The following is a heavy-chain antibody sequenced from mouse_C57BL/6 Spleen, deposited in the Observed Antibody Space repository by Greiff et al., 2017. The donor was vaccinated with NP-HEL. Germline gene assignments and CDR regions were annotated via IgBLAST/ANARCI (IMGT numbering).Heavy chain of an antibody. CDR1: GYTFTSYW. Sequence: QVQLQQPGAELVKPGASVKMSCKASGYTFTSYWITWVKQRPGQGLEWIGDIYPGSGSTKYTAKFKSKATLTVDTSSSTAYLQLSSLTSEDSAVYSCAKWRLRLAMDYWGQGTSVTVSS. V-gene: IGHV1-55*01. D-gene: IGHD2-4*01. CDR2: IYPGSGST. J-gene: IGHJ4*01. CDR3: AKWRLRLAMDY.